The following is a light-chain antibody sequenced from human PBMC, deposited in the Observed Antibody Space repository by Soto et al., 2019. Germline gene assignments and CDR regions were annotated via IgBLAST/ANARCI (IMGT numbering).Light chain of an antibody. V-gene: IGKV3-15*01. Sequence: EIVMTQSPATLSVSPGERATLSCRASQSVSSNLAWYQQKPGQAPRLLIYGASTRATGIPDRFSGSGSGTDFTLTISSLEPDDFAVYYCQQYGTSRWTFGLGTKVDIK. J-gene: IGKJ1*01. CDR2: GAS. CDR1: QSVSSN. CDR3: QQYGTSRWT.